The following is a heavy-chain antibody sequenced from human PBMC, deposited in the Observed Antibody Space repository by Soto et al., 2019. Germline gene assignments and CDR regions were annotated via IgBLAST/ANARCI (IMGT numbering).Heavy chain of an antibody. CDR2: INAGNGNT. CDR3: ASRDIYSSSWNARDI. V-gene: IGHV1-3*01. D-gene: IGHD6-13*01. Sequence: ASVKVSCKASGYTFTSYAMHWVRQAPGQRLEWMGWINAGNGNTKYSQKFQGRVTITRDTSASTAYMELSSLRSEDAAVYYCASRDIYSSSWNARDIWGQGTMVTVSS. CDR1: GYTFTSYA. J-gene: IGHJ3*02.